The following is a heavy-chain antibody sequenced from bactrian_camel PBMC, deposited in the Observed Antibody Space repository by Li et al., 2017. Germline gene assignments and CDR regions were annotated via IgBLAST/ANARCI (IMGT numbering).Heavy chain of an antibody. CDR3: AARNAGCSWARAIGERQLGSVANFGF. CDR2: IYTGTDRT. Sequence: QVQLVESGGSSVQAGGSVRLSCVTSGFTESGNYVAWIRQAPGKGREGVASIYTGTDRTYYADSVKGRVAISKDKNNLTLQMTNLQPEDTAMYYCAARNAGCSWARAIGERQLGSVANFGFWGQGTQVTVS. J-gene: IGHJ6*01. D-gene: IGHD6*01. V-gene: IGHV3S28*01. CDR1: GFTESGNY.